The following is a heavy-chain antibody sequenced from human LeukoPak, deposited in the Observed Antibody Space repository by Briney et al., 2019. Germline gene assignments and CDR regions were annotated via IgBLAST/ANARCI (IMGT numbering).Heavy chain of an antibody. V-gene: IGHV1-69*04. CDR2: IIPILGIA. Sequence: GASVKVSCKASGGTFSSYAISWVRQAPGQGLEWMGRIIPILGIANYAQKFQGRVTITADESTSTAYMELSSLRSEDTAVYYCARVPQDGSSFDYWGQGTLVTVSS. D-gene: IGHD6-6*01. CDR1: GGTFSSYA. J-gene: IGHJ4*02. CDR3: ARVPQDGSSFDY.